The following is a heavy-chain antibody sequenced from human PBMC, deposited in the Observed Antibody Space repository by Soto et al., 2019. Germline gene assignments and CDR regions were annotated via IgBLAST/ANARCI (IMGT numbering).Heavy chain of an antibody. J-gene: IGHJ3*02. V-gene: IGHV3-33*01. D-gene: IGHD3-9*01. CDR3: ARVPPDDDRGYYAFDS. CDR2: IWSDGSNK. Sequence: QVRLVESGGGVVQPGRSLRLSCAASGFTFNSYGMHWVRQAPGKGLEWVAVIWSDGSNKYNADSVKGRFTVSRDNSKNALYLQINSLRVEDTALYDFARVPPDDDRGYYAFDSWVQRTIATVSS. CDR1: GFTFNSYG.